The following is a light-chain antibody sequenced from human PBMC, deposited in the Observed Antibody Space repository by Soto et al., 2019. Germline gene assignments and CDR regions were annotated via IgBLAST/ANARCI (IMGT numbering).Light chain of an antibody. CDR1: QSVSSN. V-gene: IGKV3D-15*01. Sequence: EIVMTQSPTILSVSPGERATLSCRASQSVSSNLAWYQQKPGQAPRLLIYGVYTRAPGIPARFSGSGSGTAFTLTISSLEPEDFAVYFCQQRSEWPLCTFGQGTKLEIK. CDR3: QQRSEWPLCT. CDR2: GVY. J-gene: IGKJ2*02.